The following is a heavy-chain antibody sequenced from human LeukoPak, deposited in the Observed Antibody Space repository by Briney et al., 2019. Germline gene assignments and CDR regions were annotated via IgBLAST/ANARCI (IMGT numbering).Heavy chain of an antibody. V-gene: IGHV4-59*02. D-gene: IGHD2-15*01. CDR2: IYKIGTT. CDR3: VIGVGWQPDY. CDR1: GDSVTGYF. Sequence: PSETLSLTCTVFGDSVTGYFLNWVRQPPGKGLEWIGHIYKIGTTNYNPSLKSRLTISADPSKNQFSLQLRSVTAADTAVYYCVIGVGWQPDYWGQGALVTVSS. J-gene: IGHJ4*02.